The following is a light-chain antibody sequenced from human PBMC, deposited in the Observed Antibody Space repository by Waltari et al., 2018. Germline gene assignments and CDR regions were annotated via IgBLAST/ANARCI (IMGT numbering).Light chain of an antibody. V-gene: IGKV1-39*01. CDR3: QKSSNTPPWT. CDR2: AAS. CDR1: QSISIY. Sequence: DIQMTQSPSSLSASVGDGVTITCRARQSISIYLNWYQQKPGKDPKLLIYAASTLHSGVPSKFSGSGSGTEFTLTISSLQPEDFATYYCQKSSNTPPWTFGQGTKVEIK. J-gene: IGKJ1*01.